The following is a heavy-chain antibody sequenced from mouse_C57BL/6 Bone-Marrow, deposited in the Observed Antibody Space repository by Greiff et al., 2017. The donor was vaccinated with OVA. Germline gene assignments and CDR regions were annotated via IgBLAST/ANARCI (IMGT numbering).Heavy chain of an antibody. V-gene: IGHV1-42*01. J-gene: IGHJ2*01. CDR3: ARGYYGY. CDR1: GYSFTGYC. CDR2: INPSTGGT. Sequence: EVKVVESGPELVKPGASVKISCKASGYSFTGYCMNWVKQSPEKSLEWIGEINPSTGGTTYNQKFKAKATLTVDKSSSTAYMQLKSLTSEDSAVYYCARGYYGYWGQGTTLTVSS.